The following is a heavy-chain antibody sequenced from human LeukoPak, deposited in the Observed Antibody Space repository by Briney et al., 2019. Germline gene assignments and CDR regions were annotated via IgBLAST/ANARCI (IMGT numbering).Heavy chain of an antibody. CDR3: ARGAHYYDSSGYYYTFDY. J-gene: IGHJ4*02. CDR2: IYYSGST. CDR1: GGSISSYY. Sequence: PSETLSLTCTVSGGSISSYYWSWIRQPPRKGLEWIGYIYYSGSTNYNPSLKSRVTISVDTSKNQFSLKRSSVTAADTAVYYCARGAHYYDSSGYYYTFDYWGQGTLVTVSS. V-gene: IGHV4-59*01. D-gene: IGHD3-22*01.